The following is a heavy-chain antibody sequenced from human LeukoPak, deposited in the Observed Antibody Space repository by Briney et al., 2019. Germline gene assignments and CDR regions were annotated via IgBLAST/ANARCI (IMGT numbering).Heavy chain of an antibody. Sequence: SETLSLTCTVSSGSISSSNYYWAWIRQPPGKGLEWIGCISYSGNTYYNPSFKSRVTISVDTSKNQFSLKLSSVTAADTAVYYCARDYGSGSYNSPFDFWGQGTLVTVSS. CDR3: ARDYGSGSYNSPFDF. D-gene: IGHD3-10*01. J-gene: IGHJ4*02. CDR2: ISYSGNT. CDR1: SGSISSSNYY. V-gene: IGHV4-39*07.